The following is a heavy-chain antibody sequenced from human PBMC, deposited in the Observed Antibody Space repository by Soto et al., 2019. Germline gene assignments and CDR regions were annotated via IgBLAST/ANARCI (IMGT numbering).Heavy chain of an antibody. CDR3: ARIGSWALNFDY. J-gene: IGHJ4*02. CDR2: INSDGSDT. D-gene: IGHD6-13*01. CDR1: GFTFSSYW. Sequence: PGGSLTLSCAASGFTFSSYWMHWVRQAPGKGLVWVSHINSDGSDTTYADSVKGRFTISRDNAKNTLYLQMNSLRVEDTAVYYCARIGSWALNFDYWGQGTQVTVSS. V-gene: IGHV3-74*01.